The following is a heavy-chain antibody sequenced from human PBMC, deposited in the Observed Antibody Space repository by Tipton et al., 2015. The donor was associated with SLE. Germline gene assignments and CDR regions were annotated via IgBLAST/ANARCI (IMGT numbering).Heavy chain of an antibody. CDR3: ARDYLFGTPNYYYYGMDV. J-gene: IGHJ6*02. D-gene: IGHD6-13*01. CDR2: ISGTSSTI. V-gene: IGHV3-48*01. CDR1: GFTFSSYS. Sequence: SLRLSCAASGFTFSSYSMNWVRQAPGKGLEWVSYISGTSSTIYYADSVKGRFTISRDNAKNSLYLQMNSLRAEDTAVYYCARDYLFGTPNYYYYGMDVWGQGTTVTVSS.